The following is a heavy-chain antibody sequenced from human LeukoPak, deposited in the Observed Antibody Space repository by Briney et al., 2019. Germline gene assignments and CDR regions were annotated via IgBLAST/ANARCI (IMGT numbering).Heavy chain of an antibody. CDR3: ARSGLNRFDY. Sequence: GGSLRLSCAASGFTFSSFAMSWVRQAPGKGLEWVSTFSGSGGSTYYADSVKGRFSISRDNSKNTLYLQMNSLRAEDTAAYYCARSGLNRFDYWGQGTLVTVSS. V-gene: IGHV3-23*01. CDR2: FSGSGGST. CDR1: GFTFSSFA. D-gene: IGHD2-15*01. J-gene: IGHJ4*02.